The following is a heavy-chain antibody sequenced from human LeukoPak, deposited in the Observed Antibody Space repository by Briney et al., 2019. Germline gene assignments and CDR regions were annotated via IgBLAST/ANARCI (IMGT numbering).Heavy chain of an antibody. Sequence: ASVKVSCKASGYTFTSYGISWVRQAPGQGLEWMGGIIPIFGTANYAQKFQGRVTITADESTSTAYMELSSLRSEDTAVYYCARAYYYDSSGAPFDYWGQGTLVTVSS. J-gene: IGHJ4*02. CDR3: ARAYYYDSSGAPFDY. V-gene: IGHV1-69*13. D-gene: IGHD3-22*01. CDR2: IIPIFGTA. CDR1: GYTFTSYG.